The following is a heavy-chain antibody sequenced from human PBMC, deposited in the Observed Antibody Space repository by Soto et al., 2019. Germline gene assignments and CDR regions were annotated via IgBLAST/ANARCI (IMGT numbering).Heavy chain of an antibody. CDR3: AKGLTVFLGTYWYSLDS. Sequence: EVQLLESGGGLVQPGGSLRLSCAASGFTFSNYAMSWVRQAPGKGLEWVSGIGGSGYSTNYADSVKGRFTISRDNAKITLYLQVNSLRAEDTAVYYCAKGLTVFLGTYWYSLDSWGQGTLVTVSS. CDR2: IGGSGYST. D-gene: IGHD2-21*02. CDR1: GFTFSNYA. V-gene: IGHV3-23*01. J-gene: IGHJ4*02.